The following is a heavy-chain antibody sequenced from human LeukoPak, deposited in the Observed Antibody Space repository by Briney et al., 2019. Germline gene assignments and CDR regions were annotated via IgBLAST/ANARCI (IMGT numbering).Heavy chain of an antibody. D-gene: IGHD3-3*01. CDR2: IIPIFGTA. CDR1: GGTFSSYA. Sequence: SVTVSCKASGGTFSSYAISWVRQAPGQGLEWMGGIIPIFGTANYAQKFQGRVTITADESTSTAYMELSSLRSEDPAVYYCARDLHVTIFGGNYYYYYMDVWGKGTTVTVSS. J-gene: IGHJ6*03. V-gene: IGHV1-69*13. CDR3: ARDLHVTIFGGNYYYYYMDV.